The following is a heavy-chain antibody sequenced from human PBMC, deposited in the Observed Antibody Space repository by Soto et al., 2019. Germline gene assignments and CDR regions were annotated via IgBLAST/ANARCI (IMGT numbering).Heavy chain of an antibody. CDR1: GFNFGTYG. Sequence: PAESLRLSFITSGFNFGTYGLHWFRQAPGKGLEWVAVISHDGSKKYQVDSVKGRFTISRDNSKNTLFLQMNSLRAEYTAVYYCARAVFVRSSGPLGVAYWGQGT. J-gene: IGHJ4*02. D-gene: IGHD3-22*01. CDR2: ISHDGSKK. CDR3: ARAVFVRSSGPLGVAY. V-gene: IGHV3-30-3*01.